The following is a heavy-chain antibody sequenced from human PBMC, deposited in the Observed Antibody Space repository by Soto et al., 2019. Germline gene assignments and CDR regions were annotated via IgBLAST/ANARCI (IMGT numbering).Heavy chain of an antibody. CDR1: GFTFSSYA. D-gene: IGHD4-17*01. CDR2: ISYDGSNK. J-gene: IGHJ4*02. V-gene: IGHV3-30-3*01. CDR3: ARVGEGPCGDYTY. Sequence: GGSLRLSCAASGFTFSSYAMHWVRQAPGKGLEWVAVISYDGSNKYYADSVKGRFTISRDNSKNTLYLQMNSLRAEDTAVYYCARVGEGPCGDYTYWGQGTLVTVSS.